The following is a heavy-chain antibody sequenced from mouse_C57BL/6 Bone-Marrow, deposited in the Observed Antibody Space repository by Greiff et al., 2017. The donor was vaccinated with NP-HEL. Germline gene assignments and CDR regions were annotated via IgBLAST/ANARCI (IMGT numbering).Heavy chain of an antibody. V-gene: IGHV1-47*01. CDR2: FHPYNDDT. CDR3: ARGTYYYGSSYKGYYFDY. D-gene: IGHD1-1*01. CDR1: GYTFTTYP. Sequence: QVQLKQSGAELVKPGASVKMSCKASGYTFTTYPIEWMKQNHGKSLEWIGNFHPYNDDTKYNEKFKGKATLTVEKSSSTVYLELSRLTSDDSAVYYCARGTYYYGSSYKGYYFDYWGQGTTLTVSS. J-gene: IGHJ2*01.